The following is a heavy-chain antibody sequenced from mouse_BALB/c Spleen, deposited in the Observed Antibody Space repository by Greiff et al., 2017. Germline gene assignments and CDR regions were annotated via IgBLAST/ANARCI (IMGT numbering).Heavy chain of an antibody. D-gene: IGHD1-2*01. CDR1: GFTFSSYT. V-gene: IGHV5-12-2*01. CDR3: ARHENYYGYGFAD. CDR2: ISNGGGST. J-gene: IGHJ3*01. Sequence: EVQGVESGGGLVQPGGSLKLSCAASGFTFSSYTMSWVRQTPEKRLEWVAYISNGGGSTYYPDTVKGRFTISRDNAKNTLYLQMSSLKSEDTAMYYCARHENYYGYGFADWGQGTLVTVSA.